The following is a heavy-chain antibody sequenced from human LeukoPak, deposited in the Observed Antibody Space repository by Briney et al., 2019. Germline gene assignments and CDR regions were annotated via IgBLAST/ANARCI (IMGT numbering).Heavy chain of an antibody. CDR1: GFTFSSYG. CDR2: ISNDGIKK. J-gene: IGHJ4*02. D-gene: IGHD3-10*01. V-gene: IGHV3-30*18. Sequence: SGGSLRLSCAASGFTFSSYGMHWVRRAPGKGLEWVAVISNDGIKKYYADSVKGRFTISRDNSKNTLYLQMNSLRVEDTAVYYCAKDVGYYGSGSYYSDWGQGTLVTVSS. CDR3: AKDVGYYGSGSYYSD.